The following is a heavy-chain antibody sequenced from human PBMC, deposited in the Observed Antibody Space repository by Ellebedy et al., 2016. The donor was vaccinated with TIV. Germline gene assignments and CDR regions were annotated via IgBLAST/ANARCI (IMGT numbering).Heavy chain of an antibody. CDR3: AKDLDYFGYSSSWLDAFDI. CDR1: GFTFSSYG. CDR2: ISYDGSNK. J-gene: IGHJ3*02. V-gene: IGHV3-30*18. Sequence: GESLKISXAASGFTFSSYGMHWVRQAPGKGLEWVAVISYDGSNKYYADSVKGRFTISRDNSKNTLYLQMNSLRAEDTAVYYCAKDLDYFGYSSSWLDAFDIWGQGTMVTVSS. D-gene: IGHD6-13*01.